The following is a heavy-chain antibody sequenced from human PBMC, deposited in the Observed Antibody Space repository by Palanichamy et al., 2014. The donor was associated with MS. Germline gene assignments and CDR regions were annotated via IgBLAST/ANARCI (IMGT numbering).Heavy chain of an antibody. CDR1: GNTFIDHY. J-gene: IGHJ6*02. Sequence: EVQVVQSGAEVKKPGATVRISCKVSGNTFIDHYINWVRQAPGKGLEWMGLIDPEDGETKYAERFQGRVTISADTSTDTAYMELSSLRSDDTAVYYCATRAVPIAVVAIYYFYGMEVWGQGTTVTVSS. D-gene: IGHD6-19*01. CDR3: ATRAVPIAVVAIYYFYGMEV. CDR2: IDPEDGET. V-gene: IGHV1-69-2*01.